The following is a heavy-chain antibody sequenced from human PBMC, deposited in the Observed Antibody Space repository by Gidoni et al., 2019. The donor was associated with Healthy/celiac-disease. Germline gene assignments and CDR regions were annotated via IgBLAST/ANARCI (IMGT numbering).Heavy chain of an antibody. J-gene: IGHJ4*02. D-gene: IGHD3-22*01. CDR1: GFTFSDSD. Sequence: EVQLVESGGGLAQPGGSWRLSCTASGFTFSDSDMSWVRQAPGKGLEWVAAISGRGGRAHYTDSVKGRFTISRDNSRKTLYLQMESLRAEDTAVYYCAKDVDYDGSGAYYYQFEYWGQGTLVTVSS. CDR2: ISGRGGRA. CDR3: AKDVDYDGSGAYYYQFEY. V-gene: IGHV3-23*04.